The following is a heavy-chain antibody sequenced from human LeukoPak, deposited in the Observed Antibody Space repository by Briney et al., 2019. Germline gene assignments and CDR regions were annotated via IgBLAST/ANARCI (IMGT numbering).Heavy chain of an antibody. CDR1: GFTFSSYS. J-gene: IGHJ4*02. CDR2: ISSSSSYI. CDR3: ARDLGYSYGSDPYFDY. Sequence: GGSLRLSCAASGFTFSSYSMNWVRQAPGKGLEWVSSISSSSSYIYYADSVKGRFTISRDNAKNSLYLQMNSLRAEDTAVYYCARDLGYSYGSDPYFDYWGQGTLVTVSS. V-gene: IGHV3-21*01. D-gene: IGHD5-18*01.